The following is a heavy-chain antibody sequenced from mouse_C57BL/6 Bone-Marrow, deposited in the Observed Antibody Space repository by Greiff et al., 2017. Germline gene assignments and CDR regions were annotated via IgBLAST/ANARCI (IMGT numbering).Heavy chain of an antibody. CDR1: GYAFTNYL. J-gene: IGHJ2*01. Sequence: QVQLQQSGAELVRPGTSVKVSCKASGYAFTNYLIEWVKQRPGQGLEWIGVINPGSGGTNYTEKFKGKATLTADKSSSTAYMQLSSLTSEDSAVYFCAKNYGSSYYFDYWGQGTTLTVSS. CDR3: AKNYGSSYYFDY. V-gene: IGHV1-54*01. CDR2: INPGSGGT. D-gene: IGHD1-1*01.